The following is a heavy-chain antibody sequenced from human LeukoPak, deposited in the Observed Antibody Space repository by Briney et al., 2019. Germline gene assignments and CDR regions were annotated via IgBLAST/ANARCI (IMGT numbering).Heavy chain of an antibody. D-gene: IGHD3-10*01. J-gene: IGHJ6*03. CDR2: ITASSTAI. CDR3: AREGVLLWFGELSPNYMDV. V-gene: IGHV3-21*01. CDR1: GFTFNTYT. Sequence: GGSLRLSCAASGFTFNTYTMNWVRQAPGKGLEWVSSITASSTAIYSADSVKGRFTISRDNAKNFLYLQMNSLRAEDTAVYYCAREGVLLWFGELSPNYMDVWGKGTTVTISS.